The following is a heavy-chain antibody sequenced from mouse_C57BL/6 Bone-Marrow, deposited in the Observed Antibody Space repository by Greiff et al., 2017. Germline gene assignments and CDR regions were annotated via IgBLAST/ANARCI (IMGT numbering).Heavy chain of an antibody. J-gene: IGHJ4*01. CDR3: ARRGQLRPLYYAMYY. CDR1: GFTFSDYG. D-gene: IGHD3-2*02. Sequence: EVMLVESGGGLVQPGGSLKLSCAASGFTFSDYGMAWVRQAPRKGPEWVAFISNLAYSIYYADTVTGRFTISREKAKNTLYLEMSSLRSEDTTMYYCARRGQLRPLYYAMYYWGQGTSVTVSS. CDR2: ISNLAYSI. V-gene: IGHV5-15*04.